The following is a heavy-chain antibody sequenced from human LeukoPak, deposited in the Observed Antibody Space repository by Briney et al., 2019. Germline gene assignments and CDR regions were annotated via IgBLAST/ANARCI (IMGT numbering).Heavy chain of an antibody. J-gene: IGHJ4*02. Sequence: AVKVSCKASGGTFISYAISWVGQARGQGGEWMGGIIPMFGTAKYAQKFQGRVTITTDESTSTAYMELSSLRSEDTAVYYCARVIDFWSGYSVDYWGQGTLVTVSS. CDR1: GGTFISYA. CDR3: ARVIDFWSGYSVDY. CDR2: IIPMFGTA. V-gene: IGHV1-69*05. D-gene: IGHD3-3*01.